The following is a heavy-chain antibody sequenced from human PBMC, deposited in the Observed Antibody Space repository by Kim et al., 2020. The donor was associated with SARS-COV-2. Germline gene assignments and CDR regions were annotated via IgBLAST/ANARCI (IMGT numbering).Heavy chain of an antibody. Sequence: GRFTISRDNSKNTRYLQMNSLRAEDTAVYYCAKPLYDFWSGYYVPYFDYWGQGTLVTVSS. V-gene: IGHV3-30*02. J-gene: IGHJ4*02. D-gene: IGHD3-3*01. CDR3: AKPLYDFWSGYYVPYFDY.